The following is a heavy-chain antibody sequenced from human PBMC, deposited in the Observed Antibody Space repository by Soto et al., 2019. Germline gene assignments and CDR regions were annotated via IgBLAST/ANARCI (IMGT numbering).Heavy chain of an antibody. J-gene: IGHJ6*02. Sequence: SVKVSCKASGGTFSNHAISWVRQAPGQGLEWVGGIIPMFPTADYAQRFQGRVTITADDSTTTVYMELSGLRSEDTAMYYCARDDATYCGGDCYRYFYYGMDVWGQGTTVTSP. CDR2: IIPMFPTA. V-gene: IGHV1-69*13. CDR1: GGTFSNHA. D-gene: IGHD2-21*02. CDR3: ARDDATYCGGDCYRYFYYGMDV.